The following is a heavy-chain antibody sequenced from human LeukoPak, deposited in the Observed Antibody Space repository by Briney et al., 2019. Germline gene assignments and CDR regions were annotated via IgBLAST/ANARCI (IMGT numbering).Heavy chain of an antibody. CDR1: GFTFNIYG. Sequence: GGSLRLSCAASGFTFNIYGMHWVRQAPGKGLEWVAMIDYDGGNTYYIDSVKGRFTISRDNSKNTLYLQMNSLRAEDTAVYFCARDKFYSSNWHYPMDVWGQGTTVTVSS. J-gene: IGHJ6*02. CDR3: ARDKFYSSNWHYPMDV. D-gene: IGHD6-13*01. V-gene: IGHV3-33*01. CDR2: IDYDGGNT.